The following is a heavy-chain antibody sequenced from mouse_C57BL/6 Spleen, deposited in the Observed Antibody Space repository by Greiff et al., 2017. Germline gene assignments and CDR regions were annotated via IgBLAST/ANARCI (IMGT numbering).Heavy chain of an antibody. Sequence: EVLLVESGGGLVKPGGSLKLSCAASGFTFSSYAMSWVRQTPEKRLEWVATISDGGSYTYYPDNVKGRFTISRDNAKNNLYLQMSHLKSEDTAMYYCAREARSGYYLDYWGQGTTLTVSS. CDR2: ISDGGSYT. CDR1: GFTFSSYA. D-gene: IGHD1-3*01. J-gene: IGHJ2*01. V-gene: IGHV5-4*01. CDR3: AREARSGYYLDY.